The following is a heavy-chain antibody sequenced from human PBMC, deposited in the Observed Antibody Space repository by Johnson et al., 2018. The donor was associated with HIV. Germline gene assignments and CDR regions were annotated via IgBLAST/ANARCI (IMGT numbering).Heavy chain of an antibody. D-gene: IGHD1-26*01. CDR1: GFSFIDYA. V-gene: IGHV3-23*04. CDR2: ISGGEDDT. CDR3: AKESKWESRTPHAFDM. J-gene: IGHJ3*02. Sequence: VQLVESGGGLVRPGGSLRLSCVASGFSFIDYAMIWVRQAPGKGLEWVSFISGGEDDTYYIDSVKGRFTVSRDNSKNTLYLQMKSLRPEDTAVYYCAKESKWESRTPHAFDMWGQGTMVTVSS.